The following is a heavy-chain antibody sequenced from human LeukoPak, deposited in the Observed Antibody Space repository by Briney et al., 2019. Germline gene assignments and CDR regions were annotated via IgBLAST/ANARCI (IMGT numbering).Heavy chain of an antibody. Sequence: PSETLSLTCTVSGGSISSSSYYWGWIRQPPGKGLEWIGSIYYSGSTNYNPSLKSRVTISVDTSKNQFSLKLTSVTAADTAVYYCARVGYGSGSYYRTQTFDYWGQGALVTVSS. CDR3: ARVGYGSGSYYRTQTFDY. V-gene: IGHV4-39*07. CDR1: GGSISSSSYY. J-gene: IGHJ4*02. CDR2: IYYSGST. D-gene: IGHD3-10*01.